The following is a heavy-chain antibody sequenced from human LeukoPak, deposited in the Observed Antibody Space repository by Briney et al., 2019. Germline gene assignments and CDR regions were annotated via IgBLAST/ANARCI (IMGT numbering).Heavy chain of an antibody. J-gene: IGHJ4*02. CDR1: GYTFTSYG. CDR2: ISAYNGNT. Sequence: ASVKVSCRASGYTFTSYGISWVRQAPGQGLEWMGWISAYNGNTNYAQKLQGRVTMTTDTSTSTAYMELRSLRSDDTAVYYCAREAYDSSGYYYSHWGQGTLVTVSS. V-gene: IGHV1-18*01. D-gene: IGHD3-22*01. CDR3: AREAYDSSGYYYSH.